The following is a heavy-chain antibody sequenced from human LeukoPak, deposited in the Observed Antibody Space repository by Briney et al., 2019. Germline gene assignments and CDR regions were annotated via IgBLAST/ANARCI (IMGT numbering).Heavy chain of an antibody. CDR2: TSTSGSNI. V-gene: IGHV3-48*03. Sequence: PGGSLRLSCSASGFIFRNYGMSWVRQAPGKGLEWVSYTSTSGSNIYYADSVQGRFTISRDNAKNSLYLQMSSLRVEDTAIYYCARNDYNFDYWGQGTLVTVSS. J-gene: IGHJ4*02. CDR3: ARNDYNFDY. CDR1: GFIFRNYG. D-gene: IGHD3-16*01.